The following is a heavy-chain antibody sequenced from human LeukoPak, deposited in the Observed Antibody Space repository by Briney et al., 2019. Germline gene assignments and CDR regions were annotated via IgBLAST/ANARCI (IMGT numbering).Heavy chain of an antibody. Sequence: GGSLRLSCAASGFTFSSYSMNWVRQAPGKGLEWVSYISSSSSTIYYADSVKGRFTISRDNSKNTLYLQMNSLRAEDTAVYYCARDDRRRAFDIWGQGTMVTVSS. J-gene: IGHJ3*02. CDR2: ISSSSSTI. V-gene: IGHV3-48*01. CDR3: ARDDRRRAFDI. CDR1: GFTFSSYS.